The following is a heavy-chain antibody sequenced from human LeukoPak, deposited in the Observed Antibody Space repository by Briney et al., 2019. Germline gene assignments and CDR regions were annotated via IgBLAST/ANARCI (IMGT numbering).Heavy chain of an antibody. V-gene: IGHV3-23*01. CDR2: ISGSGGST. D-gene: IGHD3-10*02. Sequence: GGSLRLSCAASGFTFSSYAMSWVRQAPGKGLEWVSAISGSGGSTYYADSVKGRFTISRDNSKNTLYLQMNSLRAEDTAVYYCATYHFRGDTHYFDYWGQGILVTVSS. CDR3: ATYHFRGDTHYFDY. J-gene: IGHJ4*02. CDR1: GFTFSSYA.